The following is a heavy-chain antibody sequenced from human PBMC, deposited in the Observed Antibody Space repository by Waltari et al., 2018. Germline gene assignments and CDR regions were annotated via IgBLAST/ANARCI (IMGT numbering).Heavy chain of an antibody. D-gene: IGHD3-22*01. CDR1: GYSFTSYW. J-gene: IGHJ4*02. CDR3: ARQDSSGYYYVGGFDY. Sequence: EVQLVQSGAEVKKPGESLKISCKGSGYSFTSYWIGWVRQMPGKGLEWMGIIYPGDSVTRYSPASQGQVTISADKSISTAYLQWSSLKASDTAMYDCARQDSSGYYYVGGFDYWGQGTLVTVSS. V-gene: IGHV5-51*01. CDR2: IYPGDSVT.